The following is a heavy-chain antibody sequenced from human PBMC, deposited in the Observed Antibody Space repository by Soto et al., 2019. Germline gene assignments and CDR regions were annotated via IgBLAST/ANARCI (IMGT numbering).Heavy chain of an antibody. CDR3: AKELDPINATTFDF. J-gene: IGHJ4*02. CDR1: KFPFTDFA. CDR2: VSGRGDTT. D-gene: IGHD1-7*01. Sequence: GGYLKLSCVASKFPFTDFAMNWVCQAPGKGLEWVSAVSGRGDTTYYADSVNGRFTISRDNSQNIVFLQMHSLRAEDTGVYYCAKELDPINATTFDFWGQGTLVIVSS. V-gene: IGHV3-23*01.